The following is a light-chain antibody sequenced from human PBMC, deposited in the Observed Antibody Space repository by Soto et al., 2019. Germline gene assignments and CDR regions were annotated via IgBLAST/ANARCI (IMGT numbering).Light chain of an antibody. CDR1: QSVSSSY. J-gene: IGKJ5*01. Sequence: EILGTHSPGTLSWSPRERATVSGGSIQSVSSSYLAWYQHKPGQASRILLYGASSRGTGMAERFSGSGCGRDFTLTISRLEDEDYAIYYCQQRQYWPPITFGQGTRLEIK. CDR2: GAS. V-gene: IGKV3D-20*02. CDR3: QQRQYWPPIT.